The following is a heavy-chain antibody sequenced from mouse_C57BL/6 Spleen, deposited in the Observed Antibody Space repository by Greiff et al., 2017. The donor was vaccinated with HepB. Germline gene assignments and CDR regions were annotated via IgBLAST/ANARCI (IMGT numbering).Heavy chain of an antibody. V-gene: IGHV5-6*01. J-gene: IGHJ3*01. CDR3: ARHRDYGSSYVGFAY. Sequence: EVQLVESGGDLVKPGGSLKLSCAASGFTFSSYGMSWVRQTPDKRLEWVATTSSGGSYTYYPDSVKGRFTISRDNAKNTLYLQMSSLKSEDTAMYYCARHRDYGSSYVGFAYWGQGTLVTVSA. D-gene: IGHD1-1*01. CDR2: TSSGGSYT. CDR1: GFTFSSYG.